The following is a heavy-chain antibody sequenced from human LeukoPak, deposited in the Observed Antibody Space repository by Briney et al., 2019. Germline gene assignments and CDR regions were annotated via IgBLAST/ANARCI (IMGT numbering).Heavy chain of an antibody. V-gene: IGHV4-39*07. J-gene: IGHJ4*02. CDR2: IYYSGST. CDR1: GGSISSSSYY. Sequence: PSETLSLTCTVSGGSISSSSYYWGWIRQPPGKGLEWIGSIYYSGSTYYNPSLKSRVTISVDTSKNQFSLKLSSVTAADTAVYYCARGRRLGGRGGYYFDYWGQGTLVTVSS. CDR3: ARGRRLGGRGGYYFDY. D-gene: IGHD4-23*01.